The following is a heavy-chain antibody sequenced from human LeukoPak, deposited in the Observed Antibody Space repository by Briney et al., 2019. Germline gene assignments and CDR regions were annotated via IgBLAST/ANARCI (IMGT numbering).Heavy chain of an antibody. CDR3: ARQVYSSGWGDAFDI. J-gene: IGHJ3*02. Sequence: SETLSLTCTVSGGSISSYYWSWIRQPPGKGLEWIGYIYYSGSTNYNPSLKSRVTISVDTSKNQFSLKLSSVTAADTAVYYCARQVYSSGWGDAFDIWGQGTMVTVSS. V-gene: IGHV4-59*08. CDR2: IYYSGST. CDR1: GGSISSYY. D-gene: IGHD6-19*01.